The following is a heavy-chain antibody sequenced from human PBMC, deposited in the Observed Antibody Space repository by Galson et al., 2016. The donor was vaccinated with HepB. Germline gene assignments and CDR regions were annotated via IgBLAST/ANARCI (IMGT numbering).Heavy chain of an antibody. J-gene: IGHJ5*02. CDR2: INHSGSA. D-gene: IGHD2-2*01. CDR3: ARAAVVPGARMLFDP. V-gene: IGHV4-34*01. CDR1: GGSFSDYY. Sequence: SETLSLTCAVYGGSFSDYYWSWIRQSPGKGLGWIGEINHSGSANYNPSLKSRVTISVDRSKNQFSLNLNSVTAADTAVYYCARAAVVPGARMLFDPWGQGILVTVSS.